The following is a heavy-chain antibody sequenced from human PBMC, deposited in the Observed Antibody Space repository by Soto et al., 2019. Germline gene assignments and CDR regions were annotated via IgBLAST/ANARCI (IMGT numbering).Heavy chain of an antibody. D-gene: IGHD3-10*01. CDR1: GYSISSGYY. J-gene: IGHJ5*02. CDR3: AREVVRGVNYGWFVP. CDR2: IYHSGST. V-gene: IGHV4-38-2*02. Sequence: SETLSLTCAVSGYSISSGYYWGWIRQPPGKGLEWIGSIYHSGSTYYNPSLKSRVTISVDTSKNQFSLKLSSVTAADTAVYYCAREVVRGVNYGWFVPWGQGTLVTVSS.